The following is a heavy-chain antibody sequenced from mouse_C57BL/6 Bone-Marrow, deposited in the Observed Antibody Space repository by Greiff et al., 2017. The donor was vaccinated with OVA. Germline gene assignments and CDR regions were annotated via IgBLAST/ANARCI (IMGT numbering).Heavy chain of an antibody. Sequence: EVQLQQSGPELVKPGASVKISCKASGYTFTDYYMNWVKQSHGKSLEWIGDINPNNGGTSYNQKFKGKATLTVDKSSSTAYMELRSLTSEDSAVYYCARELRGVFYAMDYWGQGTSVTVSS. CDR1: GYTFTDYY. J-gene: IGHJ4*01. CDR2: INPNNGGT. V-gene: IGHV1-26*01. D-gene: IGHD1-1*01. CDR3: ARELRGVFYAMDY.